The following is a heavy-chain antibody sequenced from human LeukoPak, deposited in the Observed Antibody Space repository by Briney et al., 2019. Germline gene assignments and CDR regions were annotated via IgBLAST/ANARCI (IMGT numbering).Heavy chain of an antibody. V-gene: IGHV4-59*08. J-gene: IGHJ6*02. CDR3: ARLERSYYGSEAGDYYNYGMDV. CDR1: GGSISSYY. CDR2: IYYSGST. Sequence: SETLSLTCTVSGGSISSYYWSWIRQPPGKGLEWIGYIYYSGSTNYNPSLKSRVTISVDTSKNQFSLKLSSVTAADTAVYYCARLERSYYGSEAGDYYNYGMDVWGQGTTVTVSS. D-gene: IGHD3-10*01.